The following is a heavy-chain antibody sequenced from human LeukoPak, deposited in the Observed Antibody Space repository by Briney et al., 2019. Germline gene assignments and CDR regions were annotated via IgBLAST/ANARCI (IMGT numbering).Heavy chain of an antibody. J-gene: IGHJ5*02. V-gene: IGHV1-2*02. D-gene: IGHD3-22*01. CDR3: ARPRGPVYYDSSGYNSWWFDP. CDR1: GYTFTGYY. Sequence: ASVKVSCKASGYTFTGYYMHWVRQAPGQGLEWMGWINPNSGGTNYAQKFQGRVTMTRDTSISTAYMELSRLRSDDTAVYYCARPRGPVYYDSSGYNSWWFDPWGQGTLVTVSS. CDR2: INPNSGGT.